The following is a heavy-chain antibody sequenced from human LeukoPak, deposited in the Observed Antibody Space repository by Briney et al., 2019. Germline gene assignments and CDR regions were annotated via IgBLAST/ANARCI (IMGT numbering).Heavy chain of an antibody. D-gene: IGHD5-12*01. J-gene: IGHJ4*02. CDR2: IKSKTDDSTT. Sequence: GGSLRLSCAASGFTFSNAWMNWVRQAPGKGLEWVGRIKSKTDDSTTDYAAPVKGRFSISRDDSKNTMYLQMNSLKTEDTAVYYCATSSWPGAAIWAYWGQGTLVTVSS. CDR3: ATSSWPGAAIWAY. V-gene: IGHV3-15*01. CDR1: GFTFSNAW.